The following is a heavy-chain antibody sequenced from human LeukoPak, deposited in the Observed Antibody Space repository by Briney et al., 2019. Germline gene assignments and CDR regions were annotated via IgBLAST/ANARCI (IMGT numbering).Heavy chain of an antibody. D-gene: IGHD3-3*01. J-gene: IGHJ6*02. V-gene: IGHV3-23*01. CDR2: IIASGSTT. CDR1: GFSFGTTP. Sequence: GGSLRLSCAASGFSFGTTPMAWVRQALGKGPEWVSTIIASGSTTNDAESVRGRFTTSRDNSKSTLSLQMDSLRVEDTAVYYCARVAGGGRRFVARKYNYYGMDVWGQGTTVIVSS. CDR3: ARVAGGGRRFVARKYNYYGMDV.